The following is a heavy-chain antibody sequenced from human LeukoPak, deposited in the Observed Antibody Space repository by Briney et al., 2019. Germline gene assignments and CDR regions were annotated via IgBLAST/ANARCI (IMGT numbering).Heavy chain of an antibody. CDR1: GYSISSGYY. Sequence: SETLSLTCTVSGYSISSGYYWGWIRQPPGKGLEWIGSIYYSGSTYYNPSLKSRVTISVDTSKNQFSLKLSSVAAADTAVYYCARGDLIQGFDYWGQGTLVTVSS. J-gene: IGHJ4*02. V-gene: IGHV4-38-2*02. CDR3: ARGDLIQGFDY. CDR2: IYYSGST. D-gene: IGHD5-18*01.